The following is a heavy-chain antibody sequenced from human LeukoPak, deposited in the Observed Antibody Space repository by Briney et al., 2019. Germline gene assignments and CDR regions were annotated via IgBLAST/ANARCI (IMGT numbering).Heavy chain of an antibody. CDR3: TRDGPRSSGYPDT. Sequence: SETLSLTCTVSGGSISSYYWSWIRQPPGKGLEWIGCIYYSGSTNYNPSLKSRVNISVDTSKNQFSLRLNSVTAADTAVYYCTRDGPRSSGYPDTWGQGTRVTVSS. CDR2: IYYSGST. D-gene: IGHD3-22*01. V-gene: IGHV4-59*12. CDR1: GGSISSYY. J-gene: IGHJ5*02.